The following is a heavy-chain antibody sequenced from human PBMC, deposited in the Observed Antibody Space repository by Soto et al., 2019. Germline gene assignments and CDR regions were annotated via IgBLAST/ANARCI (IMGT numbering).Heavy chain of an antibody. CDR3: ARASTYSSSWFDY. CDR1: GGSFSGYY. D-gene: IGHD6-13*01. J-gene: IGHJ4*02. V-gene: IGHV4-34*01. Sequence: QVQLQQWGAGLLKPSETLSLTCAVYGGSFSGYYWSWIRQPPGKGLESIGEINHSGSTNYNTSLKSRVTVSVHTSKNQFYLKLSSVTAADTAVYYCARASTYSSSWFDYWGQGTLVTVSS. CDR2: INHSGST.